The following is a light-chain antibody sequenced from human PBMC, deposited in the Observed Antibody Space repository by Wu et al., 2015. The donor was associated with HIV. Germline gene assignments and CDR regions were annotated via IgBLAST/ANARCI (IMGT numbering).Light chain of an antibody. J-gene: IGKJ4*01. CDR3: QQGSSAIT. CDR1: ESISYH. CDR2: AAS. V-gene: IGKV1-39*01. Sequence: DIQMTQSPSSLSASVGDRVTITCRASESISYHLNWFQQRPGKVPNLLIYAASTLQSGVPSRFSGSGSGTDFILTITNLQPEDFATYYCQQGSSAITFGGGTKVEMK.